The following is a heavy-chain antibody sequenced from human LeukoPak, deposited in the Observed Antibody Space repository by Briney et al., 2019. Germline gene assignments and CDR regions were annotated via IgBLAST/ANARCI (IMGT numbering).Heavy chain of an antibody. CDR1: GYTFISYV. CDR3: ASSGVVTDFDY. J-gene: IGHJ4*02. V-gene: IGHV1-3*01. CDR2: INAGNGNT. D-gene: IGHD4-23*01. Sequence: ASVKVSCKAFGYTFISYVIHWVRQAPGQRLEWMGWINAGNGNTKYSQKFQGRVTITRDTSASTAYMELSSLRSEDTAVYYCASSGVVTDFDYWGQGTLVTVSS.